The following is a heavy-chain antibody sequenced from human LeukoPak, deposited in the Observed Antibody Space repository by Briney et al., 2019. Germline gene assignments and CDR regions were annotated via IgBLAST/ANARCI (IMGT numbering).Heavy chain of an antibody. CDR1: GGSISSSSYY. CDR2: IYYSGST. D-gene: IGHD6-19*01. J-gene: IGHJ4*02. Sequence: PSETLSLTCTVSGGSISSSSYYWGWIRQPPGKGLEWIGNIYYSGSTYYNPSLKSRVTISVDTSKNHLSLKLSSVTAADTAVFYCARYDAYNSGWYDYWGQGTLVTVSS. V-gene: IGHV4-39*02. CDR3: ARYDAYNSGWYDY.